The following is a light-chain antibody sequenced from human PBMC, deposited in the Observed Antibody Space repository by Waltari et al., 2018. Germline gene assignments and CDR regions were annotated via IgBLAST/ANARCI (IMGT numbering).Light chain of an antibody. CDR3: QHHGN. V-gene: IGKV3-11*01. Sequence: VLPPFPVTLSLSPGERATLSCRASHSISSYLAWHQQKPGQAPRLLIYDASNRATGIPARFSGSGSGTDFTLTISSLEPEDFACYYCQHHGNFGGGTKVEIK. CDR2: DAS. CDR1: HSISSY. J-gene: IGKJ4*01.